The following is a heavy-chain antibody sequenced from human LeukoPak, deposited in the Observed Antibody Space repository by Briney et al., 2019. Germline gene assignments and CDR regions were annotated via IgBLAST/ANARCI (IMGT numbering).Heavy chain of an antibody. CDR1: GFTFSSYA. Sequence: GGSLRLSCAASGFTFSSYAMSWVRQAPGKGLEWVSAISGSGGSTYYADSVKGRFTISRDNAKNTLYLQMNSLRAEDTAVYYCAKNWVASGWFNWFDPWGQGTLVTVSS. CDR2: ISGSGGST. J-gene: IGHJ5*02. D-gene: IGHD6-13*01. V-gene: IGHV3-23*01. CDR3: AKNWVASGWFNWFDP.